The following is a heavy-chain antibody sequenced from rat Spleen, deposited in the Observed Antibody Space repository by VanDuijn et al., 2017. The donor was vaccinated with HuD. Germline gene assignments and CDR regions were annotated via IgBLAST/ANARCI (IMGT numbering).Heavy chain of an antibody. CDR1: GFTFNNHF. CDR3: VRPAGTVVPNWFVY. J-gene: IGHJ3*01. V-gene: IGHV5-29*01. CDR2: ILFAGALP. D-gene: IGHD1-1*01. Sequence: EVQLVESDGGLVQPGKSLKLSCAASGFTFNNHFIPSVFHAPSCELDLFATILFAGALPYYRHSVKGRFTISRDNAQTTLYPQMDSLRSEEKATYYCVRPAGTVVPNWFVYWGQGTLVTVSS.